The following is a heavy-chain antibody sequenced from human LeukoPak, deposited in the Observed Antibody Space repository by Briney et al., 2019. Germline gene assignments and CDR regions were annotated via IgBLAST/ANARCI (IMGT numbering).Heavy chain of an antibody. Sequence: PGGSLRLSCAASGFSFGSYAMSWVRQAAGKGLEWVSEICGSVSGSGDCTHYADSVKGRFTISRDNSKNTLYLQMNSLRAEDTAVYYCAKDLGYCSSTSCYSYDYWGQGTLVTVSS. CDR1: GFSFGSYA. D-gene: IGHD2-2*01. V-gene: IGHV3-23*01. J-gene: IGHJ4*02. CDR3: AKDLGYCSSTSCYSYDY. CDR2: ICGSVSGSGDCT.